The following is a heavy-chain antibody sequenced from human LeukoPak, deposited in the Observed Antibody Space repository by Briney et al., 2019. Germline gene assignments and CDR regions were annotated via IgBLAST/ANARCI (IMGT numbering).Heavy chain of an antibody. V-gene: IGHV4-39*01. J-gene: IGHJ4*02. Sequence: PSETLSLTCGLSGGSISSSDYYWGWIRQPPGKGLEWIGSSFHSGSPYYNPSLKSRVTISVDTSKNQFSLKLNSVTDADTAIYYCARATATGSWGLFDYWGQGAQVIVSS. D-gene: IGHD1-1*01. CDR2: SFHSGSP. CDR1: GGSISSSDYY. CDR3: ARATATGSWGLFDY.